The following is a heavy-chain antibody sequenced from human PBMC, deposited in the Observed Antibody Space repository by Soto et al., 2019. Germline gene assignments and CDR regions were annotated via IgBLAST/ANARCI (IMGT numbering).Heavy chain of an antibody. Sequence: PSETLSLTCTVSGGSISSGGYSWIWFPQHPGKGLEWIGYIYYSGTTYYNPSLKSRVTISVDTSKNQFSLNLSSVTAADTAVYYCAREGDCTNGVCYDYWGQGTLVTVSS. CDR1: GGSISSGGYS. D-gene: IGHD2-8*01. CDR3: AREGDCTNGVCYDY. V-gene: IGHV4-31*03. CDR2: IYYSGTT. J-gene: IGHJ4*02.